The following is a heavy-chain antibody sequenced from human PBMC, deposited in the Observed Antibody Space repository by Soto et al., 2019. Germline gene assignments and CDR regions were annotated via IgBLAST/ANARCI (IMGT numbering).Heavy chain of an antibody. CDR3: TTDGVVDLELVRSFSPNSFDY. V-gene: IGHV3-15*01. D-gene: IGHD6-6*01. CDR1: GFTFSNAW. CDR2: IKGKTDGGTT. Sequence: NPGGSLRLSCAASGFTFSNAWMSWVRQAPGKGLEWVGRIKGKTDGGTTDYAAPVKGRFTISRDDSKNTLYLQMNSLKTEDTAVYYCTTDGVVDLELVRSFSPNSFDYWGQGTLVTVSS. J-gene: IGHJ4*02.